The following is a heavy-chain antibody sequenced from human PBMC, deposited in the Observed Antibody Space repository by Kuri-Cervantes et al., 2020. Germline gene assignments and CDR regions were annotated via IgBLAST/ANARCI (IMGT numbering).Heavy chain of an antibody. CDR1: GFTFSSYE. V-gene: IGHV3-48*03. J-gene: IGHJ6*02. CDR3: ARGSGSYYSNYYYYGMDV. D-gene: IGHD3-10*01. Sequence: GESLKISCAASGFTFSSYEMNWVRQAPGKGLEWVSYISSSGSTIYYADSVKGRFTISRDNAKNSLYLQMNSLRAEDTAVYYCARGSGSYYSNYYYYGMDVWGQGTTVTVFS. CDR2: ISSSGSTI.